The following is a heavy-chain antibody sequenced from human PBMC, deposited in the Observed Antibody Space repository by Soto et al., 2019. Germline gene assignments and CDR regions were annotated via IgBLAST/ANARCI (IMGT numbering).Heavy chain of an antibody. D-gene: IGHD3-10*01. V-gene: IGHV3-21*01. CDR3: AIMAMSVGELSHTRFDY. Sequence: GGSLRLSCAASGFTFSSYSMNWVRQAPGKGLEWVSSISSSSSYIYYADSVKGRFTISRDNAKNSLYLQMNSLRAEDTAVYYCAIMAMSVGELSHTRFDYWGQGTLVTVSS. CDR1: GFTFSSYS. CDR2: ISSSSSYI. J-gene: IGHJ4*02.